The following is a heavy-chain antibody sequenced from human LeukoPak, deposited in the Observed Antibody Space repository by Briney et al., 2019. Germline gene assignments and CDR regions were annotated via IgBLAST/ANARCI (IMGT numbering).Heavy chain of an antibody. J-gene: IGHJ3*02. D-gene: IGHD3-9*01. Sequence: PGGSLRLSCAASGFTFSSYEMNWVRQAPGKGLEWVSYISSSGSTIYYADSVKGRFTISRDNAKNSLYLQMNSLRAEDTAVYYCARARDILTGFDAFDIWGQGTMVTVSS. V-gene: IGHV3-48*03. CDR3: ARARDILTGFDAFDI. CDR1: GFTFSSYE. CDR2: ISSSGSTI.